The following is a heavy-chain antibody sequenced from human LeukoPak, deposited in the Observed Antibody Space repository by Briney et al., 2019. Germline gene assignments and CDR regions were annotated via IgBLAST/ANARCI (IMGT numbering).Heavy chain of an antibody. D-gene: IGHD4-23*01. CDR3: ATYGGNSGGDY. CDR2: IYYSGST. V-gene: IGHV4-59*08. CDR1: GGSISSYY. J-gene: IGHJ4*02. Sequence: SETLSLTCTVSGGSISSYYWSWIRQPPGKGLEWIGYIYYSGSTNYTPSLKSRVTISVDTSKNQFSLKLSSVTAADTAVYYCATYGGNSGGDYRGQGTLVTVSS.